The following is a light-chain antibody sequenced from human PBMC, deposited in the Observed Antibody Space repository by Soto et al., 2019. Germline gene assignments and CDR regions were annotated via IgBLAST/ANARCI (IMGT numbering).Light chain of an antibody. CDR1: HSIGGW. V-gene: IGKV1-5*01. J-gene: IGKJ1*01. CDR2: DAS. Sequence: DIQMTQSPSTLSASVGDRVTITCRARHSIGGWLAWYQQKPVEAPQLLIYDASSLESGVPSRFSGSGSGTEFTLTISSLQPGDFATYYCQQYNSYPWTFGQGTKVEVK. CDR3: QQYNSYPWT.